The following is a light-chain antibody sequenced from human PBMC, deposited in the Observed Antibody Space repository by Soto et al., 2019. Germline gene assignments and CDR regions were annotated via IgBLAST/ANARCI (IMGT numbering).Light chain of an antibody. J-gene: IGKJ4*01. V-gene: IGKV3-11*01. CDR2: DAS. CDR1: QSISSH. Sequence: EIVLTQSPATLSLSPGERATLSCRASQSISSHLAWYQQKPGQAPRLLIYDASNRATGIPVRFSGSGSGTDFTPTINSLEPEDFEVYDCQQRPNWPLTFGGGTKVENK. CDR3: QQRPNWPLT.